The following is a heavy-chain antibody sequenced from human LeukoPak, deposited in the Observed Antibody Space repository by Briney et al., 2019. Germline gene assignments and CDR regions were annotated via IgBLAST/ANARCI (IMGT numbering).Heavy chain of an antibody. V-gene: IGHV4-59*01. D-gene: IGHD3-16*01. CDR3: ARDLQSGPPIG. CDR2: IYYSGST. Sequence: SETLSLTCTVSGGSITSYYWSWIRQPPGKGLEWIGYIYYSGSTNYNPSLKSRVTISVDTSKNQFSLKVSSLTTADTAVYYCARDLQSGPPIGWGQGTLVTVSS. J-gene: IGHJ4*02. CDR1: GGSITSYY.